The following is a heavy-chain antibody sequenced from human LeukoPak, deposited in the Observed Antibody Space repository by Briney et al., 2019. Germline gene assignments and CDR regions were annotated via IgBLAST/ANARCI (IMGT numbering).Heavy chain of an antibody. CDR2: IYSGGST. CDR1: GFTVSSNY. Sequence: GGSLGLSCAASGFTVSSNYMSWVRQAPGKGLEWVSVIYSGGSTYYADSVKGRFTISRDNSKNTLYLQMNSLRAEDTAVYYCARAPGIAAAPWDYWGQGTLVTVSS. D-gene: IGHD6-13*01. CDR3: ARAPGIAAAPWDY. V-gene: IGHV3-53*01. J-gene: IGHJ4*02.